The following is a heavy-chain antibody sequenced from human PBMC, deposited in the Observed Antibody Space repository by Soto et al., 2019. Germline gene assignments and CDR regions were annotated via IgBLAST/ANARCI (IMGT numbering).Heavy chain of an antibody. D-gene: IGHD1-20*01. Sequence: EVQLVESGGGLVQPGGSQRLSCVASGFTFTDYWMSWVRQAPGKGLEWVANIKADGSERYYVDSLKGRFTISRDSAKNSISLQMNSLRVEETGVYSCVREGEPYKRGGRKCGAYDYWGPGTLVTVSS. CDR3: VREGEPYKRGGRKCGAYDY. CDR1: GFTFTDYW. J-gene: IGHJ4*02. V-gene: IGHV3-7*01. CDR2: IKADGSER.